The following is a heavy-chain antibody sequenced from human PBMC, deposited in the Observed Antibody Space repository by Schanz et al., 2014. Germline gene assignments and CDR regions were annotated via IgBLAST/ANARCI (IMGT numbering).Heavy chain of an antibody. CDR3: AIHQRPTHTIFGVVIGFCATRRAPGLGVDV. D-gene: IGHD3-3*01. J-gene: IGHJ6*01. CDR1: GFTFSSYA. CDR2: IYSGGST. Sequence: VQPGGSLRLSCAASGFTFSSYAMTWVRQAPGKGLEWVSVIYSGGSTYYADSVKGRFTISRDNSMITRDLQMHSRRAEDTAVYYCAIHQRPTHTIFGVVIGFCATRRAPGLGVDV. V-gene: IGHV3-23*01.